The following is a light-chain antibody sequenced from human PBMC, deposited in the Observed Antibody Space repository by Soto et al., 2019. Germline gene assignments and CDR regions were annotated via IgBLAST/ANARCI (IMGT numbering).Light chain of an antibody. J-gene: IGKJ2*01. CDR1: QSVSNNY. V-gene: IGKV3-20*01. CDR3: QQYGSSPPYT. Sequence: EVVLTQSPGTLSLSPGERATLSCRASQSVSNNYLAWYQQKPGQAPRLLIFGSSDRATGIPDRFSGSGSGTDFTLTISRLEPEDFAMYYCQQYGSSPPYTFGLGTKLRSN. CDR2: GSS.